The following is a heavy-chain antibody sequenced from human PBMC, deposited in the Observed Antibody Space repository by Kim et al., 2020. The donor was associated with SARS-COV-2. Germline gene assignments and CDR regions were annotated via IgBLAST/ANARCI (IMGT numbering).Heavy chain of an antibody. CDR2: LKQDGSEK. CDR1: GFTFSSYW. D-gene: IGHD6-13*01. Sequence: GGSLRLSCAASGFTFSSYWMSWVRQAPGKGLEWVANLKQDGSEKYYVDSVKGRFTISRDNAKNSLYLEMNSLRVEDTAVYYCASHIWQQVHFQAYDYWGQGTLVTVSS. V-gene: IGHV3-7*01. J-gene: IGHJ4*02. CDR3: ASHIWQQVHFQAYDY.